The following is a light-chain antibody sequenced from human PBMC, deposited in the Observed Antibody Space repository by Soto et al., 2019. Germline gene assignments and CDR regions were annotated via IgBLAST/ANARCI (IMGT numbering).Light chain of an antibody. CDR2: GAS. V-gene: IGKV3-15*01. J-gene: IGKJ1*01. CDR1: QSVSSN. CDR3: QQYNNWWT. Sequence: EIVMTQYPVTLSVSPGERATLSCRAGQSVSSNLAWYQQRPGQAPRLLIYGASTRATGVPARFTGSGSGTEFPLTISSLQFDDSAVYYCQQYNNWWTFGQGTKVEIK.